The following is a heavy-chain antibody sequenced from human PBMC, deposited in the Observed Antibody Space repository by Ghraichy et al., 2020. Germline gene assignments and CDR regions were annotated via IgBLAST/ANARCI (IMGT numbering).Heavy chain of an antibody. D-gene: IGHD5-12*01. CDR2: IYTSGST. J-gene: IGHJ4*02. CDR3: ARLRGVANDY. Sequence: SETLSLTCTVSGGSISSYYWSWIRQPPGKGLEWIGYIYTSGSTNYNPSLKSRVTISVDTSKNQFSLKLSSVAAADTAVYYCARLRGVANDYWGQGTLVTVSS. CDR1: GGSISSYY. V-gene: IGHV4-4*09.